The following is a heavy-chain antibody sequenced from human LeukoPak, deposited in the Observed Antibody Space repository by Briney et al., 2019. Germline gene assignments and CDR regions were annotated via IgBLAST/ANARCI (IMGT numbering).Heavy chain of an antibody. J-gene: IGHJ5*02. CDR2: IIPIFGTA. V-gene: IGHV1-69*06. D-gene: IGHD3-22*01. Sequence: SVKVSCKASGGTFSSYAISWVRQAPGQGLEWMGGIIPIFGTANYAQKFQGRVTITADKSTSTAYMELSSLRSEDTAVYYCASHLAYYYDSSGYYVGWFDPWGQGTLVTVSS. CDR1: GGTFSSYA. CDR3: ASHLAYYYDSSGYYVGWFDP.